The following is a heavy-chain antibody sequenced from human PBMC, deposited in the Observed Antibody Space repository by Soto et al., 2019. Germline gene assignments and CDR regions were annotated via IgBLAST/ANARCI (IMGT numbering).Heavy chain of an antibody. CDR1: GGSFSGYY. CDR3: ARDWRDKGWFDP. CDR2: INHSGST. Sequence: PSETLSLTCAVYGGSFSGYYWSWIRQPPGKGLEWIGEINHSGSTNYNPSLKSRVTISVDTSKNQFSLKLSSVTAADTAVYYCARDWRDKGWFDPWGQGTLVTAPQ. J-gene: IGHJ5*02. V-gene: IGHV4-34*01. D-gene: IGHD1-1*01.